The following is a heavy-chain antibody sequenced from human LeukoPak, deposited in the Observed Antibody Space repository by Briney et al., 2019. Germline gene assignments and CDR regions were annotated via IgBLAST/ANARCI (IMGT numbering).Heavy chain of an antibody. CDR3: GRLTYGSGSFYPDY. V-gene: IGHV5-10-1*01. D-gene: IGHD3-10*01. Sequence: GESLKISCRGSGYSLTTYWITWVRQVPGKGLEWMGRIDPSDSYTNYSPSFQGHVTILVDKSISTAYLQWSSLKASDTATYFCGRLTYGSGSFYPDYWGKGTTVTVSS. J-gene: IGHJ6*04. CDR2: IDPSDSYT. CDR1: GYSLTTYW.